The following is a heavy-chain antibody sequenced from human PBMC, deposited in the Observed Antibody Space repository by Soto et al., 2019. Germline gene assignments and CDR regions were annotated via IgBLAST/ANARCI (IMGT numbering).Heavy chain of an antibody. V-gene: IGHV3-53*01. J-gene: IGHJ6*02. Sequence: GGSLRLSCAASCFTVSSNYMSWVRQAPGKGLEWVSVIYSGGSTYYADSVRGRFTISRDNSKNTLYLQMKSLRAEDTAVYYCARDPPATRHGMDVWGQGTTVTVSS. CDR3: ARDPPATRHGMDV. CDR1: CFTVSSNY. CDR2: IYSGGST.